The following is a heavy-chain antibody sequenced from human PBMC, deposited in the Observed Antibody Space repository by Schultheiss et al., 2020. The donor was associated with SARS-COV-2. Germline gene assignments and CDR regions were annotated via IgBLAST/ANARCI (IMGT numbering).Heavy chain of an antibody. V-gene: IGHV3-30*18. CDR2: ISYDGSNK. CDR1: GFTFSSYE. D-gene: IGHD6-13*01. CDR3: AKGMRGQQLSDY. Sequence: GGSLRLSCAASGFTFSSYEMNWVRQAPGKGLEWVAVISYDGSNKYYADSVKGRFTISRDNSKNTLYLQMNSLRAEDTAVYYCAKGMRGQQLSDYWGQGTLVTVSS. J-gene: IGHJ4*02.